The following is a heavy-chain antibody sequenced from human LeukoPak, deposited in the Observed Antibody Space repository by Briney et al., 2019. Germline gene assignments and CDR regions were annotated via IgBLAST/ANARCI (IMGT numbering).Heavy chain of an antibody. J-gene: IGHJ4*02. V-gene: IGHV3-9*01. D-gene: IGHD3-22*01. Sequence: HPGRSLRLSCAASGFTFDDYAMHWVRQAPGEGLEWVSGISWNSGSIGYADSVKGRFTISRDNAKNSLYLQMSSLRAEDTAVYYCATAPRSSGFWGRHYWGQGTLVTVSS. CDR2: ISWNSGSI. CDR3: ATAPRSSGFWGRHY. CDR1: GFTFDDYA.